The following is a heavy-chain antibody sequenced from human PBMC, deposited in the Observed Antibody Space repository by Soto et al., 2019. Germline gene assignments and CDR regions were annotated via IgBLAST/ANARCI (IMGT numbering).Heavy chain of an antibody. Sequence: GGSLRLSCAASGFTFSSYGMHWVRQAPGKGLEWVAVISYDGSNKYYADSVKGRFTISRDNSKNTLYLQMNSLRAEDTAVYYCAKEAMVRGVPIFDYWGQGTLVTVSS. V-gene: IGHV3-30*18. CDR2: ISYDGSNK. J-gene: IGHJ4*02. CDR3: AKEAMVRGVPIFDY. CDR1: GFTFSSYG. D-gene: IGHD3-10*01.